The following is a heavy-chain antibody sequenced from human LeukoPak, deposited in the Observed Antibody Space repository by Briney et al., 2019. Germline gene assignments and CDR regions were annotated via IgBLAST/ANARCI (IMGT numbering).Heavy chain of an antibody. V-gene: IGHV3-74*01. D-gene: IGHD6-19*01. Sequence: GGSLRLSCAASGFTFRSYWMHWVRQAPGKGLEWVSRIDLDGSSTFADSVKGRLTMSRDNAKNTVYLQMNSLGEEDTAVYYCATDGRSSGWYGFDYWGQGILVTVSS. CDR3: ATDGRSSGWYGFDY. CDR1: GFTFRSYW. CDR2: IDLDGSST. J-gene: IGHJ4*02.